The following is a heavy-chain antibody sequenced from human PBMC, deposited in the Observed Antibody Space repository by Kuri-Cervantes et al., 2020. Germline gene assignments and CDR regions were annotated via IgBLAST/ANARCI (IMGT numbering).Heavy chain of an antibody. J-gene: IGHJ6*03. CDR1: GYTFTDYY. CDR3: ARGRIVVVPAVPMDV. V-gene: IGHV1-2*02. CDR2: INPNSGGT. Sequence: ASVKVSCKASGYTFTDYYMHWVRQAPGQGLEWMGWINPNSGGTNYAQKFQGRVTMTRDTSISTAYMELSRLGSDDTAVYYCARGRIVVVPAVPMDVWGKGTTVTVSS. D-gene: IGHD2-2*01.